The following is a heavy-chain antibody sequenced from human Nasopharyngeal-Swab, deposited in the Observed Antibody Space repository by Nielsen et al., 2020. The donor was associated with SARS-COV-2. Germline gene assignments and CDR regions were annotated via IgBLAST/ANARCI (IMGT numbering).Heavy chain of an antibody. CDR2: INLSGSST. V-gene: IGHV1-46*01. J-gene: IGHJ4*02. Sequence: ASVKVSCKASGYTFTRYYMHWVRQAPGQGLEWMGIINLSGSSTSYAQKFQGRVKMTRDTSTSTLYMELSSLRFEDTAVYYCARGARFAVDYFDYWGQGTLVTVSS. CDR1: GYTFTRYY. D-gene: IGHD6-19*01. CDR3: ARGARFAVDYFDY.